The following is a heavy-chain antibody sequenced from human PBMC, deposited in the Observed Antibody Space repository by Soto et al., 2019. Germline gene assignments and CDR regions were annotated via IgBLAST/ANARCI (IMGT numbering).Heavy chain of an antibody. J-gene: IGHJ6*02. Sequence: PGESLKISCKGSGYSFTSYWIGWVRQMPGKGLEWMGIIYPGDSDTRYSPSFQGQVTTSADKSISTAYLQWSSLKASDTAMYYCAGGPYCTNGVCYYYGMDVWGQGTTVTVSS. V-gene: IGHV5-51*01. CDR2: IYPGDSDT. CDR1: GYSFTSYW. D-gene: IGHD2-8*01. CDR3: AGGPYCTNGVCYYYGMDV.